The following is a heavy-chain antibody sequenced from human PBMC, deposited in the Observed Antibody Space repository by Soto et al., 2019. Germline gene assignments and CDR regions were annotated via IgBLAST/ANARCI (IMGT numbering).Heavy chain of an antibody. Sequence: SETLSLTCTVSGGSISSYYWSWIRQPPGKGLEWIGYIYYSGSTNYNPSLKSRVTISVDTSKNQFSLKLSSVTAADTAVYYCARLLGSNSNWFDPWRQGTLVTVTS. D-gene: IGHD1-1*01. V-gene: IGHV4-59*08. CDR1: GGSISSYY. CDR3: ARLLGSNSNWFDP. J-gene: IGHJ5*02. CDR2: IYYSGST.